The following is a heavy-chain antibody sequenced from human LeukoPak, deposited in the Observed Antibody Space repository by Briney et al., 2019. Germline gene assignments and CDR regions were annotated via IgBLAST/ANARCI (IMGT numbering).Heavy chain of an antibody. CDR3: ARATPTGYSSGWYSDPFDY. J-gene: IGHJ4*02. V-gene: IGHV1-69*01. CDR2: VIPIFGTA. Sequence: KVSCKASGGTFSSYAINWVRQAPGQGLEWIGGVIPIFGTANYAQKFQGRVTITADESTSTAYMELSSLRSEDTAVYYCARATPTGYSSGWYSDPFDYWGQGTLVTVSS. CDR1: GGTFSSYA. D-gene: IGHD6-19*01.